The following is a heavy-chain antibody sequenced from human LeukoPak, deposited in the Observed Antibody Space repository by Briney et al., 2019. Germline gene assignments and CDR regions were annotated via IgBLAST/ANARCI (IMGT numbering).Heavy chain of an antibody. Sequence: GGSLRLSCAASGFTFDDYAMHWVRQAPGKGLEWVSGISWNSGSIGYADSVKGRFTISRDNAKNSLYLQMNSLRAEDTAVYYCARVPLTYYYDSSGYYYFDYWGQGTLVTVSS. CDR2: ISWNSGSI. J-gene: IGHJ4*02. V-gene: IGHV3-9*01. CDR1: GFTFDDYA. CDR3: ARVPLTYYYDSSGYYYFDY. D-gene: IGHD3-22*01.